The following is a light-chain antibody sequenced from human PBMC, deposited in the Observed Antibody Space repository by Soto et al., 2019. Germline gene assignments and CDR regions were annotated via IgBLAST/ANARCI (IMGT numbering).Light chain of an antibody. CDR1: QSVSSY. CDR3: QQRSNWPT. CDR2: DAS. V-gene: IGKV3-11*01. J-gene: IGKJ1*01. Sequence: EIVLIQSPATLSLSPGERATLSCRASQSVSSYLAWYQQKPGQAPRLLIYDASSRATGIPARFSGSGSGTGFTLTISSLEPEDFAVYYCQQRSNWPTFGQGTKVDIK.